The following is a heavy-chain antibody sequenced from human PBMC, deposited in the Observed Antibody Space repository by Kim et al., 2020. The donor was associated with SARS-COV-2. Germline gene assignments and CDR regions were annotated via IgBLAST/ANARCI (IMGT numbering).Heavy chain of an antibody. J-gene: IGHJ6*03. V-gene: IGHV3-30*04. CDR2: ISYDGSNK. Sequence: GGSLRLSCAASGFTFSSYAMHWVRQAPGKGLEWVAVISYDGSNKYYADSVKGRFTISRDNSKNTLYLQMNSLRAEDTAVYYCARDRSSSWFYYYYMDVWG. CDR1: GFTFSSYA. CDR3: ARDRSSSWFYYYYMDV. D-gene: IGHD6-13*01.